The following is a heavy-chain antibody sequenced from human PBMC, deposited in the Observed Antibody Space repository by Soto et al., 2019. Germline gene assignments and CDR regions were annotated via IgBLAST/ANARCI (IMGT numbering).Heavy chain of an antibody. V-gene: IGHV4-59*01. J-gene: IGHJ4*02. CDR3: AARIAVADFDY. CDR2: IYYSGST. Sequence: QVQLQESGPGLVKPSETLSLTCTVSGGSISSYYWSWIRQPPGKGLEWIGYIYYSGSTNYNPSLKSRVTISVDTSKNQFSLKLSSVTAADTAVYYCAARIAVADFDYWGQGTLVTVSS. CDR1: GGSISSYY. D-gene: IGHD6-19*01.